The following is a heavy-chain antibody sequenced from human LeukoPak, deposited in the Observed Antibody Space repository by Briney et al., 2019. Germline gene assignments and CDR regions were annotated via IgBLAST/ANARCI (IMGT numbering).Heavy chain of an antibody. CDR3: ARVRRGSMVRGVSGWFDP. CDR2: IYYSGST. CDR1: GDSISSGDYY. J-gene: IGHJ5*02. V-gene: IGHV4-30-4*01. D-gene: IGHD3-10*01. Sequence: PSETLSLTCTVSGDSISSGDYYWTWIRQPPGKGVEWIGNIYYSGSTYYNPSLKSRLTMSVDTSKNHFSLKLRSVTAADTAVYYCARVRRGSMVRGVSGWFDPWGQGTLVTVSS.